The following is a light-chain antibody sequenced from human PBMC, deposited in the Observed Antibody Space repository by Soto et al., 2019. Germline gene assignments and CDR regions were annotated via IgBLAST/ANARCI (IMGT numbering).Light chain of an antibody. Sequence: QPALTQPASVSGSPGQSITISCTGTSRDVGAYDYVSWYLQYPDKAPQLLIYYVDHRPSGVSSRFSGSKSGNTASLTISGLQAEDEGDYYCCSYADGSIYFFGTGTKLTVL. V-gene: IGLV2-14*03. CDR1: SRDVGAYDY. J-gene: IGLJ1*01. CDR3: CSYADGSIYF. CDR2: YVD.